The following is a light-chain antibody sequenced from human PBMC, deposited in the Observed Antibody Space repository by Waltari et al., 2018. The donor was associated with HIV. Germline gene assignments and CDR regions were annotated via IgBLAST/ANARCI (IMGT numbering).Light chain of an antibody. Sequence: EIVLMQSPGTLSLSPGERITLSCGASQSISSSHLAWYQQKPAQAPRLLIYDASTRATGIPDRFSGSGSGTDFTLTISRLEPEDSATYHCQQYGSHPWTFGQGTKVEIK. CDR1: QSISSSH. CDR2: DAS. J-gene: IGKJ1*01. CDR3: QQYGSHPWT. V-gene: IGKV3-20*01.